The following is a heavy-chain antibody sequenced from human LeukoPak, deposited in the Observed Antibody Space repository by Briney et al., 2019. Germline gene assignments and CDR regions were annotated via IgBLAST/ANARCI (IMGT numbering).Heavy chain of an antibody. CDR3: ARDLGYYDSIGYFDY. J-gene: IGHJ4*02. CDR1: GFTFSDSY. CDR2: ISNSGREI. V-gene: IGHV3-11*06. D-gene: IGHD3-22*01. Sequence: PGGSLRLSCTASGFTFSDSYMTWIRQAPGKGLEWVSYISNSGREINYADSVKGRFTISRDNFKNTLYLQMNSLRSEDTAVYYCARDLGYYDSIGYFDYWGQGNLVTVSS.